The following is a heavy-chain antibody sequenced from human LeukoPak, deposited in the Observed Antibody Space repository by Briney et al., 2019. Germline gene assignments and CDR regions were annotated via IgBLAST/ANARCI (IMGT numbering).Heavy chain of an antibody. V-gene: IGHV1-69*06. CDR3: ARGRKYTSGYRVTELGSGYSDY. D-gene: IGHD5-18*01. Sequence: SVKVSCKASGGTFSSYAISWVRQAPGQGLEWMGGIIPIFGTANYAQRFQGRVTITADKSTSTAYMELSSLRSEDTAVYYCARGRKYTSGYRVTELGSGYSDYWGQGTLVTVSS. CDR2: IIPIFGTA. J-gene: IGHJ4*02. CDR1: GGTFSSYA.